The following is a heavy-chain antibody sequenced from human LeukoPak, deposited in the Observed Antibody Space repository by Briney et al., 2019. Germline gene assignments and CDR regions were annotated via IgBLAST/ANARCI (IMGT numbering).Heavy chain of an antibody. CDR2: IIPIFGTA. V-gene: IGHV1-69*01. CDR1: GGTFSSYA. Sequence: GASVKVSCKASGGTFSSYAISWVRQAPGQGLEWMGGIIPIFGTANYAQKFQGRVTITADESTSTAYMELSSLRPEDTAVYYCASEPRGNYYYGMDVWGQGTTVTVSS. CDR3: ASEPRGNYYYGMDV. J-gene: IGHJ6*02.